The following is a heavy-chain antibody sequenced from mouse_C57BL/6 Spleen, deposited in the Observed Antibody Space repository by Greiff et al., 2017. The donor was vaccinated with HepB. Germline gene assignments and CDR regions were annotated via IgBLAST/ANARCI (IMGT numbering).Heavy chain of an antibody. CDR2: IYPSDSET. Sequence: VQLQQPGAELVRPGSSVKLSCKASGYTFTSYWMDWVKQRPGQGLEWIGNIYPSDSETHYNQKFKDKATLTVDKSPSTAYIQLSSVTSEDSAVYYCARHYYGSSDYWGQGTTLTVSS. D-gene: IGHD1-1*01. CDR1: GYTFTSYW. J-gene: IGHJ2*01. CDR3: ARHYYGSSDY. V-gene: IGHV1-61*01.